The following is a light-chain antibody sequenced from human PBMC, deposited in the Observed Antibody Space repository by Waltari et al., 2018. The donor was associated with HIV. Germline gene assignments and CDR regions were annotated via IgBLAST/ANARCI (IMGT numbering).Light chain of an antibody. CDR2: AAS. V-gene: IGKV1-39*01. CDR1: QKISTY. Sequence: DIQMTHSPSSLSASVGDRVIITCRASQKISTYLNWYQLKPGKPPQLIIYAASTLQSGVSSRFSGSGSGTDFVLTITDLRPDDFATYFCQQSYRPPRTFGQGTTV. J-gene: IGKJ1*01. CDR3: QQSYRPPRT.